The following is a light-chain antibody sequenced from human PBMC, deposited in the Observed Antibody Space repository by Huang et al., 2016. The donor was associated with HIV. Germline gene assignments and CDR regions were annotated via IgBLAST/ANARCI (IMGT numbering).Light chain of an antibody. V-gene: IGKV2-30*02. CDR3: MQGTHWPQT. J-gene: IGKJ1*01. CDR1: HSLVHSDENTY. CDR2: KVS. Sequence: DVVLTQSPLFLSVTRGQPASISCKSSHSLVHSDENTYLNWFLQIPGQSPRRRIYKVSNRDFGVPARFSGSGSVTDFTLEISRVEADDIGVYYCMQGTHWPQTFGQGTKVEVK.